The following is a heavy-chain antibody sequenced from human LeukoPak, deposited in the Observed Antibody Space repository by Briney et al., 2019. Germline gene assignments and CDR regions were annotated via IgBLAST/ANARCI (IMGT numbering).Heavy chain of an antibody. J-gene: IGHJ4*02. Sequence: PGGSLRLSCAASGFTFSSYGMHWVRQAPGKGLEWVAVIWYDGSNKYYADSVKGRFTISRDNSKNTLYLQMNSLRAEDTAVYYCARDPISVAGTGYFDSWGQGTLVTISS. CDR1: GFTFSSYG. D-gene: IGHD6-19*01. CDR2: IWYDGSNK. CDR3: ARDPISVAGTGYFDS. V-gene: IGHV3-33*01.